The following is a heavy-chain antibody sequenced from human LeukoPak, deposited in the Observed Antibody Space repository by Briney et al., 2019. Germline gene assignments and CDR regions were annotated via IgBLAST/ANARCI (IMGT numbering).Heavy chain of an antibody. CDR2: ISGSGGGT. Sequence: GGSLRLSCAASGFTFSNYAMNWVRQAPGKGLEWVSAISGSGGGTYYADSVKGRFTISRDNSKNTLYLQMNSLRAENTAVYYCAKGWWFDPWGQGTLVTVSS. V-gene: IGHV3-23*01. CDR3: AKGWWFDP. CDR1: GFTFSNYA. J-gene: IGHJ5*02.